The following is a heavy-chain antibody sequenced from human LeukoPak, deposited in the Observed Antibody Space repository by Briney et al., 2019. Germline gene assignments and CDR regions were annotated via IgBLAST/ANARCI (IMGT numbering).Heavy chain of an antibody. CDR3: ARGNLPGYTYGSVY. CDR2: ITSSSNTT. D-gene: IGHD5-18*01. CDR1: GFTFTSYS. J-gene: IGHJ4*02. V-gene: IGHV3-48*01. Sequence: PGGPLRLSCAASGFTFTSYSMNWVRQAPGKGLEWVSYITSSSNTTYYADSVKGRFTISRDNAKNSLYLQMNSLRAEDTAVYYCARGNLPGYTYGSVYWGQGTLVTVSS.